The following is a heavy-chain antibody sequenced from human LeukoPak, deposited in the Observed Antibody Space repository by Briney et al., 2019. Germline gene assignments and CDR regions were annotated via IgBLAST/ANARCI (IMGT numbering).Heavy chain of an antibody. CDR1: GFTFSSYS. V-gene: IGHV3-21*01. CDR2: ISSSSSYI. Sequence: GGSLRLSCAAAGFTFSSYSMNWVRQAPGKGLEWVSSISSSSSYIYYADSVKGRFTISRDNAKNSLYLQMNSLRAEDTAVYYCARETGSSGYYFDYWGQGTLVSVSS. CDR3: ARETGSSGYYFDY. J-gene: IGHJ4*02. D-gene: IGHD3-22*01.